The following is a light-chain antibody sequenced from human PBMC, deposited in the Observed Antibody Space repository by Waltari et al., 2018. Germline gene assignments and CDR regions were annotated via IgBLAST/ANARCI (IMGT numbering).Light chain of an antibody. V-gene: IGLV3-10*01. CDR3: YSSDSTGLRV. CDR2: EDT. CDR1: ELPRKY. J-gene: IGLJ1*01. Sequence: SYELPQTPSVSVSPGQTARITCSGHELPRKYAYWFQQKSGQATRLVIYEDTKRPPGIPEGFSGSSSGTVATLTITGAQVDDEADYYCYSSDSTGLRVFGGGTTVVVL.